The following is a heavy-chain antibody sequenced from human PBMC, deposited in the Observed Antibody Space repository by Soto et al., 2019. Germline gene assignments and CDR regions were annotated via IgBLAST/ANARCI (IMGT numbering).Heavy chain of an antibody. J-gene: IGHJ6*02. CDR1: GGTFSSYD. CDR2: IIPIFGTA. Sequence: QVQLVQSGAEVKKPGSSVKVSCKASGGTFSSYDISWVRQAPGQGLEWMGGIIPIFGTANYAQKFRGRVKITEDESTSTVYRELSSLRSEEKAVYFCARGRYDYWSGYHYYYYGIDVWGQGTTVTVSS. D-gene: IGHD3-3*01. V-gene: IGHV1-69*01. CDR3: ARGRYDYWSGYHYYYYGIDV.